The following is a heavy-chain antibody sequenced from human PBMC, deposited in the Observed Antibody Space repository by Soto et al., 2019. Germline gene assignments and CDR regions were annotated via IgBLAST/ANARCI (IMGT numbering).Heavy chain of an antibody. CDR3: ARGRASGSYYLLDY. V-gene: IGHV1-8*01. D-gene: IGHD3-10*01. CDR1: GNTFTSYD. J-gene: IGHJ4*02. CDR2: INPNSGNI. Sequence: GASVKVSCKASGNTFTSYDINWVRQATGHGLEWMGWINPNSGNIGYAQKFQGRVTLTRDTAIRTAFLAVSRPRSDDTAVYYCARGRASGSYYLLDYWGQGTLVTVSS.